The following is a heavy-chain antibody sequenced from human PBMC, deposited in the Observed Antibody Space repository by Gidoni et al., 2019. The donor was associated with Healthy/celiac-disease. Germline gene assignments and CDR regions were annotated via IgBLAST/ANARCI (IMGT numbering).Heavy chain of an antibody. D-gene: IGHD1-26*01. V-gene: IGHV4-61*02. CDR2: IYTSGST. CDR1: GGSISSGSYY. CDR3: ARDKLITFDP. Sequence: QVQLQESGPGLVKPSQTLSLTCTVSGGSISSGSYYWSWIRQPAGKGLEWIGRIYTSGSTNYNPSLKSRVTISVDTSKNQFSLKLSSVTAADTAVYYCARDKLITFDPWGQGTLVTVSS. J-gene: IGHJ5*02.